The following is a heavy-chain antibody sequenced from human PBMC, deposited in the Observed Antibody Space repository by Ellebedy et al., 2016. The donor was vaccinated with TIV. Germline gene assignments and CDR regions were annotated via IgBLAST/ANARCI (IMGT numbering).Heavy chain of an antibody. CDR1: GGSISSYY. D-gene: IGHD1-26*01. CDR2: IYYSGST. Sequence: SETLSLTCTVSGGSISSYYWSWIRQPPGKGLEWIGYIYYSGSTNYNPSLKSRVTISVDTSKNQFSLKLSSVTAADTAVYYCARSGSYSTYFDYWGQGTPVTVSS. CDR3: ARSGSYSTYFDY. V-gene: IGHV4-59*01. J-gene: IGHJ4*02.